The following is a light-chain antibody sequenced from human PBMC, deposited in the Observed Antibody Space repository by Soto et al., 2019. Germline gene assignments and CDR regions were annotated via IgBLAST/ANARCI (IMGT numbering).Light chain of an antibody. V-gene: IGKV1-5*03. CDR3: LQYHSYSTWT. J-gene: IGKJ1*01. CDR1: QSISSW. CDR2: KAS. Sequence: DIQMTQSPSTLSASVGDRVTITCRASQSISSWLAWYQQKPGKAPKLLIYKASSLESGVPLTFRGSGSGTECTLTISSLQPDDFATDYCLQYHSYSTWTFGQGTKVEI.